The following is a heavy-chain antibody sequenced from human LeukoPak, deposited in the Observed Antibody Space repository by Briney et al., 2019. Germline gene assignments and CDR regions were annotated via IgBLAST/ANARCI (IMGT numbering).Heavy chain of an antibody. J-gene: IGHJ4*02. Sequence: GGSLRLSRVASGFTFKSYGMHWVRPAPGTGLEWVAIIWYDGSNKYYADFVKGRFTTSRDNSKNTLYLQMNSLRADDTAVYYCARVSGYSGTWYVDYWGQGTLVTVSS. CDR3: ARVSGYSGTWYVDY. D-gene: IGHD6-13*01. CDR2: IWYDGSNK. CDR1: GFTFKSYG. V-gene: IGHV3-33*01.